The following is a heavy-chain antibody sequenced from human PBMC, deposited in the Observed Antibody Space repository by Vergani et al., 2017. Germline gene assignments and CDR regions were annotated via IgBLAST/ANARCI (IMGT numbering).Heavy chain of an antibody. CDR1: GGSISSYY. CDR2: IYYSGST. CDR3: ARGTYYYDSSGYYQTDY. J-gene: IGHJ4*02. Sequence: QVQLQESGPGLVKPSETLSLTCTVSGGSISSYYWSWIRQPPGKGLEWIGYIYYSGSTNYNPSLKSRVTISVDTSKSQFSLKLSSVTAADTAVYYCARGTYYYDSSGYYQTDYWGQGTLVTVSS. V-gene: IGHV4-59*01. D-gene: IGHD3-22*01.